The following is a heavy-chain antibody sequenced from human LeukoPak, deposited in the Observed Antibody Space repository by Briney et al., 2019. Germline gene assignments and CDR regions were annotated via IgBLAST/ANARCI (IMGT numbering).Heavy chain of an antibody. V-gene: IGHV5-10-1*01. CDR1: GYSFTSYW. Sequence: GESLRISCKGSGYSFTSYWISWVRQMPGEGLEWMGRIDPSDSYTNYSPSFQGHVTISADKAISTAYLQWSSLKASDTAMYYCARRRSGISRYGMDVWGQGTTVTVSS. D-gene: IGHD1-26*01. CDR3: ARRRSGISRYGMDV. CDR2: IDPSDSYT. J-gene: IGHJ6*02.